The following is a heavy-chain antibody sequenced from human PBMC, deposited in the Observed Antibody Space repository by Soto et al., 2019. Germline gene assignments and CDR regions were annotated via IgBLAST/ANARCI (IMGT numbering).Heavy chain of an antibody. J-gene: IGHJ6*02. CDR1: GYTFTSNG. CDR2: ISAYNGNT. V-gene: IGHV1-18*01. D-gene: IGHD6-19*01. Sequence: ASVKVSCKASGYTFTSNGISWVRQAPGQGLEWMGWISAYNGNTNYAQKLQGRVTMTTDTSTSTAYMELRSLRSDDTAVYYCARGGIAVAGLPYYYYGMDVWGQGTTVTVSS. CDR3: ARGGIAVAGLPYYYYGMDV.